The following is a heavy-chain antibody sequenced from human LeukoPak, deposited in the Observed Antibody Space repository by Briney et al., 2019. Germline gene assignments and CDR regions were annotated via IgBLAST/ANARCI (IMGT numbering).Heavy chain of an antibody. J-gene: IGHJ6*02. D-gene: IGHD3-22*01. V-gene: IGHV4-39*07. CDR1: GGSISSSSYY. CDR2: IYYSGST. Sequence: PSETLSLTCTVSGGSISSSSYYWGWIRQPPGKGLGWIGSIYYSGSTYYNPSLKSRVTISVDTSKNQFSLKLSSVTAADTAVYYCARDSGAYYYDRRPGSGMDVWGQGTTVTVSS. CDR3: ARDSGAYYYDRRPGSGMDV.